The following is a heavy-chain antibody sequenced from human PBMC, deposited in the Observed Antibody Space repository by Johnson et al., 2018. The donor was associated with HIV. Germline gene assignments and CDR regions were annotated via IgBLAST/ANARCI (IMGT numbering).Heavy chain of an antibody. V-gene: IGHV3-33*01. J-gene: IGHJ3*02. CDR3: ARESLLITPRRDDAFDI. D-gene: IGHD6-6*01. CDR1: GFTFSSYG. CDR2: IWYDGSNK. Sequence: QVQLVESGGGVVQPGRSLRLSCAASGFTFSSYGMHWVRQAPGKGLEWVAVIWYDGSNKYYADSVKGRFTISRDNSKNTLYLQMNSLTAEDTALYYCARESLLITPRRDDAFDIWGQGTMVTVSS.